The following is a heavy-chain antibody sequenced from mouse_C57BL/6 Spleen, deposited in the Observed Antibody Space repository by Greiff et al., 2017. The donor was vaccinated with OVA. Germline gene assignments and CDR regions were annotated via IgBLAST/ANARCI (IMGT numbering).Heavy chain of an antibody. Sequence: EVQLQQSGPELVKPGASVKISCKASGYSFTGYYMNWVKQSPEKSLEWIGEINPSTGGTTYNQKFKAKATLTVDKSSSTAYMQLKSLTSEDSAVYYCARDSSGYGADWGQGTLVTVSA. CDR3: ARDSSGYGAD. D-gene: IGHD3-2*02. J-gene: IGHJ3*01. CDR1: GYSFTGYY. V-gene: IGHV1-42*01. CDR2: INPSTGGT.